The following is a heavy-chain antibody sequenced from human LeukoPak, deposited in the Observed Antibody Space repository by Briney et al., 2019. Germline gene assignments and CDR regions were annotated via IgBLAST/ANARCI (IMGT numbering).Heavy chain of an antibody. V-gene: IGHV4-34*01. J-gene: IGHJ4*02. CDR2: INHSGST. Sequence: SETLSLTCAVYGGSFSGYYWSWIRQPPGKGLEWMGEINHSGSTNYNPSLESRVTLSVDTSKNQFSLKLSSVTAADPAVYYCVTNWNDSYALYWGQGTLVTVSS. D-gene: IGHD1-20*01. CDR3: VTNWNDSYALY. CDR1: GGSFSGYY.